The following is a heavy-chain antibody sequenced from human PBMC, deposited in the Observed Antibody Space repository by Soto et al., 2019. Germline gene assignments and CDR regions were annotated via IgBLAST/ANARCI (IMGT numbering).Heavy chain of an antibody. CDR3: ANRPSGWYLFDY. V-gene: IGHV2-5*01. CDR1: GFSLSTSGLG. CDR2: IYWNDDK. J-gene: IGHJ4*02. D-gene: IGHD6-19*01. Sequence: QITLKESGPTLVRPTQTLTLTCTFSGFSLSTSGLGVGWIRQPPGKALEWLALIYWNDDKRYSPSLKARLTLTKDTSTNQVVRTMTNMDPVDTATYYCANRPSGWYLFDYWGQGTLVTVSS.